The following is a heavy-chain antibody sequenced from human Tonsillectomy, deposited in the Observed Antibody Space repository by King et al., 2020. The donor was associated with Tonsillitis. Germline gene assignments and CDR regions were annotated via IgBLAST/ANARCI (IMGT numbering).Heavy chain of an antibody. CDR2: ISYDGSNT. D-gene: IGHD6-19*01. J-gene: IGHJ3*01. V-gene: IGHV3-30*18. Sequence: VQLVESGGGVVQPGRSLRLSCAASGFAFSSFAMHWVRQAPGKGLEWVATISYDGSNTYYADSVRGRFTISRDNSKNTLYLQVNSLRAEDTAMYYCAKDTGDYSSGYKRGDGVDVWGRGTMVTVSS. CDR1: GFAFSSFA. CDR3: AKDTGDYSSGYKRGDGVDV.